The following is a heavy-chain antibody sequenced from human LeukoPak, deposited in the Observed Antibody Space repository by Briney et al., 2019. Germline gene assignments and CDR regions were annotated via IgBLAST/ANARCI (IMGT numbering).Heavy chain of an antibody. J-gene: IGHJ4*02. CDR1: GGTFSGYA. V-gene: IGHV1-18*01. CDR3: ARDTGYGDYVGDY. D-gene: IGHD4-17*01. CDR2: ISAYNGNT. Sequence: ASVKVSCKASGGTFSGYAISWVRQAPGQGLEWMGWISAYNGNTHYAQKLQGRVTMTTDTSTSTAYMELRSLRSDDTAVYYCARDTGYGDYVGDYWGQGTLVTVSS.